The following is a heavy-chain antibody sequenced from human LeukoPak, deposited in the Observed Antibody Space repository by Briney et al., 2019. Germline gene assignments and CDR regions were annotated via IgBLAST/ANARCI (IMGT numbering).Heavy chain of an antibody. V-gene: IGHV3-7*01. CDR2: IKQDGSEK. Sequence: GGSLRLSCAASGFTLSSYWMSWVRQAPGKGLEWVANIKQDGSEKYYVDSVKGRFTISRDNAKNSLYLQMNSLRAEDTAVYYCARDRRDSSGYYYYFDYWGQGTLVTVSS. CDR1: GFTLSSYW. J-gene: IGHJ4*02. CDR3: ARDRRDSSGYYYYFDY. D-gene: IGHD3-22*01.